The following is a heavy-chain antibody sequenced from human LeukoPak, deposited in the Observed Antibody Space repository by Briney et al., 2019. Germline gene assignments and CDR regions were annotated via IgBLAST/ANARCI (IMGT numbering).Heavy chain of an antibody. CDR2: IIPIFGTA. Sequence: SVNVSCKASGGTFSSYAISWVRQTPGQGLEWMGGIIPIFGTANYAQKFQGRVTITADESTSTAYMELSSLRSEDTAVYYCARVKDYGDYRGDYWGQGTLVTVSS. J-gene: IGHJ4*02. D-gene: IGHD4-17*01. CDR3: ARVKDYGDYRGDY. V-gene: IGHV1-69*13. CDR1: GGTFSSYA.